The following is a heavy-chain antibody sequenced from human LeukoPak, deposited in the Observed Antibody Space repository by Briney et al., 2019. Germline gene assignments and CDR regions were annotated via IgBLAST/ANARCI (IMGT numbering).Heavy chain of an antibody. J-gene: IGHJ4*02. CDR2: IYYSGST. CDR3: ARLGDSSLGDY. Sequence: SETLSLTCTVSGGSISSSSYYWGWIRQPPGMGLEWIGSIYYSGSTYYNPSLKSRVTISVDTSKNQFSLKLSSVTAADTAVYYCARLGDSSLGDYWGQGTLVTVSS. CDR1: GGSISSSSYY. D-gene: IGHD4-17*01. V-gene: IGHV4-39*01.